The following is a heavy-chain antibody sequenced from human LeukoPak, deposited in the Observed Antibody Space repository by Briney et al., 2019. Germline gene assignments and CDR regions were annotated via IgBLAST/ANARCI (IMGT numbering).Heavy chain of an antibody. J-gene: IGHJ6*02. D-gene: IGHD3-10*01. Sequence: PGGSLRLSCAASGFTFSSYAMHWVRQAPGKGLEWVAVISYDGSNKYYADSVKGRSTISRDNSKNTLYLQMNSLRAEDTAVYYCAREGAATMVRGVYYYGMDVWGQGTTVTVSS. CDR1: GFTFSSYA. V-gene: IGHV3-30-3*01. CDR2: ISYDGSNK. CDR3: AREGAATMVRGVYYYGMDV.